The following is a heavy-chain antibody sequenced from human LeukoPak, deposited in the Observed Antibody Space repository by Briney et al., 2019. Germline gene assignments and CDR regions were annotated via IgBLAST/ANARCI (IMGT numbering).Heavy chain of an antibody. CDR1: GYIFTGYY. V-gene: IGHV1-2*02. CDR2: INPNSGGT. J-gene: IGHJ4*02. Sequence: ASVKVSCKASGYIFTGYYMHWVRQAPGQGLEWMGWINPNSGGTNYAQNFQGRVTMTRDTSISTAYMELSRLRSDDTAVYYCARDLDQLAGNFDYWGQGTLVTVSS. CDR3: ARDLDQLAGNFDY. D-gene: IGHD6-19*01.